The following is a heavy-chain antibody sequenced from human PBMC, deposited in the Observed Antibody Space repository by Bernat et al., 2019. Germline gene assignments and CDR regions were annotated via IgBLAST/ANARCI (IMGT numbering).Heavy chain of an antibody. CDR1: GFTFSDYY. CDR3: ARDQSTYDILTGYYDISWFDP. V-gene: IGHV3-11*05. Sequence: QVQLVESGGGLVKPGGSLRLSCAASGFTFSDYYMSWIRQAPGKGLEWVSYISSSSSYTNYADAVKGRFTISRDNAKNSLYLQMNSLRAEDTAVYYCARDQSTYDILTGYYDISWFDPWGQGTLVTVSS. J-gene: IGHJ5*02. CDR2: ISSSSSYT. D-gene: IGHD3-9*01.